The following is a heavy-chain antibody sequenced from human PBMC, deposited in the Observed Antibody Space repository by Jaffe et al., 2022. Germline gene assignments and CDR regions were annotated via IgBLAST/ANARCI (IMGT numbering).Heavy chain of an antibody. CDR1: GFTFSSYG. CDR3: AKDGERGLNPHYYDSSGNHDAFDI. V-gene: IGHV3-30*02. CDR2: IRYDGSNK. Sequence: QVQLVESGGGVVQPGGSLRLSCAASGFTFSSYGMHWVRQAPGKGLEWVAFIRYDGSNKYYADSVKGRFTISRDNSKNTLYLQMNSLRAEDTAVYYCAKDGERGLNPHYYDSSGNHDAFDIWGQGTMVTVSS. D-gene: IGHD3-22*01. J-gene: IGHJ3*02.